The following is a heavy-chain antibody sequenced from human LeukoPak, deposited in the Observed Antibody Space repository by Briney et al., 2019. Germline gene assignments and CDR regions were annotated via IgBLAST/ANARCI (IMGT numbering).Heavy chain of an antibody. CDR3: ARCYYDSSGYFTAGYYYGMDV. V-gene: IGHV4-59*01. CDR2: IYFTGTT. Sequence: SETLSLTCTVSGGSISSYYWSWIRQSPGKGLEWIGYIYFTGTTNYNPSLKSRVTISVDTSKNQFSLKLSSVTAADTAVYYCARCYYDSSGYFTAGYYYGMDVWGQGTTVTVSS. J-gene: IGHJ6*02. D-gene: IGHD3-22*01. CDR1: GGSISSYY.